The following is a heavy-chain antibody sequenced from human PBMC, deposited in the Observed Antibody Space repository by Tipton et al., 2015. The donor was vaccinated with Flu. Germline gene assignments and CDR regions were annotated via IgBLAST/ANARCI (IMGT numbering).Heavy chain of an antibody. CDR1: GGTFSSYA. CDR3: ARDHSGSWYLGHDFYLDY. J-gene: IGHJ4*02. CDR2: IIPIFGTA. D-gene: IGHD6-13*01. Sequence: QLVQPGPEVKKPGSSVKVSCKASGGTFSSYAISWVRQAPGQGIEWMGRIIPIFGTANYAQKFQGSVTITADEPTSTAYMELSSLRSEDTAVYYCARDHSGSWYLGHDFYLDYWGQGTLVTVSS. V-gene: IGHV1-69*15.